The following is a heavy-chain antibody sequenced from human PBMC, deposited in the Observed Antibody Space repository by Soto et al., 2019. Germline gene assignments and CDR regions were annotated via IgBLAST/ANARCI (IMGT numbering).Heavy chain of an antibody. V-gene: IGHV1-18*01. D-gene: IGHD3-10*01. CDR3: ARGVGSGRYYKQYNWFYP. CDR2: ISAYNGNT. CDR1: GYTFTNYG. J-gene: IGHJ5*02. Sequence: QVQLVQSGAEVKKPGASVKVSCKASGYTFTNYGISWVRQAPGQGLEWMGWISAYNGNTKYAQKFQGRVTMTTDTHTTTSNIELRSLRPDDTAVYYCARGVGSGRYYKQYNWFYPLGQGTLVTVSS.